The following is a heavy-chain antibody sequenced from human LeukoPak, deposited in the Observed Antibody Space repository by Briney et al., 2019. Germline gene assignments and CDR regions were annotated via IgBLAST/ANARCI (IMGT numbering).Heavy chain of an antibody. Sequence: PSETLSLTCTVSGGSISSYYWSWIRQPAGKGLEWIGRIYTSGSTNYNPSLKSRVTMSVDTSKNQFSLKLSSVTAADTAVYYCARGYCSSTSCHNWFVPWGQGTLVTVSS. CDR2: IYTSGST. CDR1: GGSISSYY. D-gene: IGHD2-2*01. V-gene: IGHV4-4*07. J-gene: IGHJ5*02. CDR3: ARGYCSSTSCHNWFVP.